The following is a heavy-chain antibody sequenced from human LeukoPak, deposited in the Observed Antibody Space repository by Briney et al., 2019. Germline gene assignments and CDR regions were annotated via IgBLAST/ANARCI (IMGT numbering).Heavy chain of an antibody. CDR3: ARGRRKTTKDYDFWSGYNWFDP. Sequence: ASVKVSCKVSGYTFTDYYMHWVQQAPGKGLEWMGLVDPEDGETIYAEKFQGRVTITADTSTDTAYMELSSLRSEDTAVYYCARGRRKTTKDYDFWSGYNWFDPWGQGTLVTVSS. CDR1: GYTFTDYY. CDR2: VDPEDGET. J-gene: IGHJ5*02. V-gene: IGHV1-69-2*01. D-gene: IGHD3-3*01.